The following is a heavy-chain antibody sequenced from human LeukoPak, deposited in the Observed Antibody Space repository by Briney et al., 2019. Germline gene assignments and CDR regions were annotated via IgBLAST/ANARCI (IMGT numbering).Heavy chain of an antibody. D-gene: IGHD3-3*01. CDR3: ARDKSRITMFGVATYYFDY. V-gene: IGHV1-2*06. CDR1: GYTFTGYY. J-gene: IGHJ4*02. Sequence: EASVKVSCKASGYTFTGYYMHWVRQAPGQGLEWMGRINPNSGGTNYAQKFQGRVTMTRDTSISTAYMELSRLRSDDTAVYYCARDKSRITMFGVATYYFDYWGQGTLVTVSS. CDR2: INPNSGGT.